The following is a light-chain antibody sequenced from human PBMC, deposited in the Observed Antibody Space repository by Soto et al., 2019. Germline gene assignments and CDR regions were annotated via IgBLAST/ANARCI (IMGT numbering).Light chain of an antibody. CDR1: QIVRNS. Sequence: EIVFTQSPATLSFSPGGRATPSRRPCQIVRNSLAGFQQSPGQAPRPLIYEASNGAIGTPARFSGSGSGTDFALTISSLEREDFAVYYCQQRSSWPRTFGKGTKV. J-gene: IGKJ1*01. V-gene: IGKV3-11*01. CDR3: QQRSSWPRT. CDR2: EAS.